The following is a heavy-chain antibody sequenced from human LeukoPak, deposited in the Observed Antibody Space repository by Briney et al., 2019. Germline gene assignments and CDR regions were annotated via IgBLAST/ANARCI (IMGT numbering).Heavy chain of an antibody. Sequence: GASVKVSCKASGYTFTGYYMHWVRQAPGQGLEWMGRINPNSGGTNYAQKFQGRVTMTRDTSISTAYMELSRLRSDDTAVYYCAREGGFVPAAIYYYYSMDVWGQGTTVTVSS. CDR3: AREGGFVPAAIYYYYSMDV. D-gene: IGHD2-2*01. CDR2: INPNSGGT. CDR1: GYTFTGYY. V-gene: IGHV1-2*06. J-gene: IGHJ6*02.